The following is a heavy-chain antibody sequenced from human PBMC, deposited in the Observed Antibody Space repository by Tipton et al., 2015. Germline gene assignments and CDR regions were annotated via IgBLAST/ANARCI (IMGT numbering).Heavy chain of an antibody. J-gene: IGHJ2*01. Sequence: SLRLSCVASGFPFSAHGLNWVRQAPGKGLEWVSSISASGGDTFYTGSVQGRFTISRDNAKNSLYLQMNSLRVDDTAVYYCARFTYFDLWGRGTLVSVSS. V-gene: IGHV3-21*01. CDR2: ISASGGDT. CDR1: GFPFSAHG. CDR3: ARFTYFDL.